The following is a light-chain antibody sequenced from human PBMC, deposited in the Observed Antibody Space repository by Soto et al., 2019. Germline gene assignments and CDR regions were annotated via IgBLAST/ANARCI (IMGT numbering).Light chain of an antibody. CDR2: SAS. J-gene: IGKJ1*01. Sequence: EIVFTQSPCTLSLSPGERATLACRASQSLSSSYLARYQQKSGQAPRLLIYSASRRATGIPDRFTGSGSGTDFTLTINRLEPEDFAVYFCQQYAGSPRTFGQGTKVDIK. V-gene: IGKV3-20*01. CDR3: QQYAGSPRT. CDR1: QSLSSSY.